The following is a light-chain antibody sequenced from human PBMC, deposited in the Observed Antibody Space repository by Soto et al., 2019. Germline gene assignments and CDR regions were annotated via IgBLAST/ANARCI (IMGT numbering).Light chain of an antibody. V-gene: IGLV2-14*01. CDR1: SSDVGAYNY. CDR2: EVT. CDR3: SSYTSSSNDV. J-gene: IGLJ1*01. Sequence: QSVLTQPASVSGSPGQSITISCTGTSSDVGAYNYVSWYQQHPGKAPKLMIYEVTNRPLGVSNRFSGSKSGNTASLTISGLQTEDEADYYCSSYTSSSNDVFGTGTKVTVL.